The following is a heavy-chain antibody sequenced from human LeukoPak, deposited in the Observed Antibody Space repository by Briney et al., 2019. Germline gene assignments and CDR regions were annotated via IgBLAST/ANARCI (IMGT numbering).Heavy chain of an antibody. V-gene: IGHV3-30*02. CDR1: GFTFSSYE. CDR2: IRYDGSNK. D-gene: IGHD1-1*01. CDR3: ARDRRYASFDN. J-gene: IGHJ4*02. Sequence: GGSLRLSCAASGFTFSSYEMNWVRQAPGKGLEWVAFIRYDGSNKYYADSVKGRFTISRDNSKNTLYLQMNSLRADDTALYYCARDRRYASFDNWGQGTLVTVSS.